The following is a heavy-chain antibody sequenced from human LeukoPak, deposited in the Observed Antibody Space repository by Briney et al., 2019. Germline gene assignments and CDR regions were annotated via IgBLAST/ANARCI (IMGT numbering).Heavy chain of an antibody. J-gene: IGHJ4*02. V-gene: IGHV3-30*03. CDR2: ISYDGSNK. CDR3: ARGVPYDSWSGPHYSDY. Sequence: PGGSLRLSCAASGFSFSSYGMHWVRQAPGKGLEWVAVISYDGSNKYYADSVKGRFTISRDSAKNSLYLQMNSLRAEDTAVYYCARGVPYDSWSGPHYSDYWGQGTLVTVSS. D-gene: IGHD3-3*01. CDR1: GFSFSSYG.